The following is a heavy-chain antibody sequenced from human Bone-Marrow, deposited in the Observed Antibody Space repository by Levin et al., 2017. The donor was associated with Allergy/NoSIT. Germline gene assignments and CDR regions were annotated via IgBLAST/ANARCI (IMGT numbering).Heavy chain of an antibody. D-gene: IGHD2-21*01. CDR1: GFTFSDYS. CDR2: ISSDSSDL. CDR3: VRGIRGDVRVAHKEAFDV. Sequence: KAGGSLRLSCIVSGFTFSDYSIYWVRQAPGKGLEWISSISSDSSDLYYADSVKGRFTISRDNAKNSLSLQVSSLRVEDTAVYHCVRGIRGDVRVAHKEAFDVWGQGTMVTVSS. J-gene: IGHJ3*01. V-gene: IGHV3-21*01.